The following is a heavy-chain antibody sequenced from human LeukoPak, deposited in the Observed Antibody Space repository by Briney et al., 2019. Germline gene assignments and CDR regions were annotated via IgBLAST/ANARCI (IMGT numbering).Heavy chain of an antibody. V-gene: IGHV1-18*01. Sequence: EASVKVSCTASGYTFTSYGISWVRQAPGQGLEWMGWISAYNGHTKYAQTVQGRVTMTRDTSTSTAYMELRSLRSDDTAVYYCARDIADAIVATIDDDYWGQGTLVTVSS. J-gene: IGHJ4*02. D-gene: IGHD5-12*01. CDR1: GYTFTSYG. CDR2: ISAYNGHT. CDR3: ARDIADAIVATIDDDY.